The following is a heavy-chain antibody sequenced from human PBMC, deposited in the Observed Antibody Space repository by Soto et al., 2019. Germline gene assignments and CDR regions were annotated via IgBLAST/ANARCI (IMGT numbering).Heavy chain of an antibody. D-gene: IGHD6-19*01. CDR2: IKSKTDGGTT. CDR3: TTGHYSTAWLRDY. J-gene: IGHJ4*02. CDR1: GFTFSNAW. V-gene: IGHV3-15*01. Sequence: EVQLVESGGGLGKPGGSLRLSCAASGFTFSNAWMSWVRQAPGKGLEWVGRIKSKTDGGTTDYAAPVKGRFTISRDDSKNTLYLQMNSLKTEDTAVYYCTTGHYSTAWLRDYWGQGTLVTVSS.